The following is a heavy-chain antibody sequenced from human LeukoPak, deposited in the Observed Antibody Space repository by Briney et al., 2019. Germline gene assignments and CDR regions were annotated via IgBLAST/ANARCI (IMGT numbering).Heavy chain of an antibody. CDR2: INPSGGTT. V-gene: IGHV1-46*01. D-gene: IGHD2-21*02. CDR3: ARELISGDWTWDI. Sequence: ASEKVSCKASGYTFTSYSLNWVRQAPGQGLEWMGIINPSGGTTTYAQKFQGRVTMTRDTSTSTVYMDLSSLRSEDTAVYYCARELISGDWTWDIWGQGTMVTVSS. CDR1: GYTFTSYS. J-gene: IGHJ3*02.